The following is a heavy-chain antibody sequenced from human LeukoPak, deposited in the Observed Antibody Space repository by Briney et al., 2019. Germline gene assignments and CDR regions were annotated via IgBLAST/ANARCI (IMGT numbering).Heavy chain of an antibody. J-gene: IGHJ4*02. CDR1: GGSISSSNW. CDR2: IYHSGST. V-gene: IGHV4-4*02. CDR3: ARVNDSSGYLYYFDY. D-gene: IGHD3-22*01. Sequence: SETLSLTCAVSGGSISSSNWWSWVRQPPGKGLEWIGEIYHSGSTNYNPSLKSRVTISVDESKNQFSLKLSSVTAADTAVYYCARVNDSSGYLYYFDYWGQGTLVTVSS.